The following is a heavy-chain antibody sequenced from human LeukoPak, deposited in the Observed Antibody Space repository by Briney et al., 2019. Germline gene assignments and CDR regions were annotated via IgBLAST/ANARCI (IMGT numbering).Heavy chain of an antibody. D-gene: IGHD3-10*01. CDR2: ISGSGGST. Sequence: GGSLRLSCAASGFTFDDYAMHWVRQPPGKGLEWVSAISGSGGSTYYADSVKGRFTISRDNSKNTLYLQMNSLRAEDTAVYYCAKEEYGSGDYYFDYWGQGTLVTVSS. V-gene: IGHV3-23*01. J-gene: IGHJ4*02. CDR1: GFTFDDYA. CDR3: AKEEYGSGDYYFDY.